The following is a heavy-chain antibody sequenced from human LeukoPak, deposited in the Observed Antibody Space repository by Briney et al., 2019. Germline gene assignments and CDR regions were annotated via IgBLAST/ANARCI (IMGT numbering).Heavy chain of an antibody. CDR1: GFTFSSYE. V-gene: IGHV3-48*03. CDR2: ITSGSTT. D-gene: IGHD4-11*01. J-gene: IGHJ4*02. CDR3: AKDLDYTTYGYYFDY. Sequence: PGGSLRLSCAASGFTFSSYEMNLVRQAAGRGLEVVAYITSGSTTYYADSVKGRFTIFRDNSRNTLYLQMNSLRADDTAVYYCAKDLDYTTYGYYFDYWGQGTLVTVSS.